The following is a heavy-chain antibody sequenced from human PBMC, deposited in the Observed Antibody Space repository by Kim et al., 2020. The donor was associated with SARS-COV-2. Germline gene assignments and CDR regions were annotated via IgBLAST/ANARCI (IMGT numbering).Heavy chain of an antibody. D-gene: IGHD3-16*02. J-gene: IGHJ4*02. V-gene: IGHV4-31*03. CDR3: ARAPRGGVITFGGVISGGFDY. CDR1: GGSISSGGYY. Sequence: SETLSLTCTVFGGSISSGGYYWSWIRQHPGKGLEWIGYIYYSGSTYYNPSLKSRVTISVDTSKNQFSLKLSSVTAEDTAVYYCARAPRGGVITFGGVISGGFDYWGQGTLVTVSS. CDR2: IYYSGST.